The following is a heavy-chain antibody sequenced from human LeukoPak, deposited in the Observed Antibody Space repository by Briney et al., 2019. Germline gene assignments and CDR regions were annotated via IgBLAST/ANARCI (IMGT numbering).Heavy chain of an antibody. D-gene: IGHD3-22*01. J-gene: IGHJ4*02. CDR3: AKDRNYDSSGYYSY. CDR2: ISYDGSNK. V-gene: IGHV3-30*18. CDR1: GFTFSSYG. Sequence: PGRSLRLSCAASGFTFSSYGMHWVRQAPGKGLEWVAVISYDGSNKYYAGSVKGRFTISRDNSKNTLYLQMNSLRAEDTAVYYCAKDRNYDSSGYYSYWGQGTLVTVSS.